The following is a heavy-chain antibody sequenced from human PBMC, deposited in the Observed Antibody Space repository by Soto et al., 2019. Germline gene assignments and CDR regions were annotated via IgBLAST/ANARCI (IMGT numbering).Heavy chain of an antibody. Sequence: SETLSLTCTVSGGSISSYYWSWIRQPPGKGLEWIGYIYYSGSTNYNPSLKSRATISVDTSKNQFSLKLSSVTAADTAVYYCARVYCSGGSCPFDYWGQGTLVTVSS. CDR2: IYYSGST. CDR1: GGSISSYY. D-gene: IGHD2-15*01. CDR3: ARVYCSGGSCPFDY. J-gene: IGHJ4*02. V-gene: IGHV4-59*01.